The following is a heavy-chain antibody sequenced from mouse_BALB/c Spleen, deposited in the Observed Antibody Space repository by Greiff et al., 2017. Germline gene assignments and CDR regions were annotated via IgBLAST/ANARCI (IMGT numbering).Heavy chain of an antibody. Sequence: EVHLVESGGGLVQPGGSRKLSCAASGFTFSSFGMHWVRQAPEKGLEWVAYISSGSSTIYYADTVKGRFTISRDNPKNTLFLQMTSLRSEDTAMYYCARSLGRPRVAMDYWGQGTSVTVSS. CDR3: ARSLGRPRVAMDY. J-gene: IGHJ4*01. CDR1: GFTFSSFG. V-gene: IGHV5-17*02. CDR2: ISSGSSTI. D-gene: IGHD3-3*01.